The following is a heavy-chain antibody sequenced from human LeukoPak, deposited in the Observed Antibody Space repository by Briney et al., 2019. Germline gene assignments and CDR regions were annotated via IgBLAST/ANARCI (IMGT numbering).Heavy chain of an antibody. J-gene: IGHJ6*03. CDR1: GGSISSYY. CDR2: IYTSGST. Sequence: SETLSLTCTVSGGSISSYYWSWIRQPAGKGLEWIGRIYTSGSTNYNPSLKSRVTMSVDTSKNQFSLKLSSVTAADTAVYYCASEERLEWPPDYYYYYMDVWGKGTTVTVSS. CDR3: ASEERLEWPPDYYYYYMDV. V-gene: IGHV4-4*07. D-gene: IGHD3-3*01.